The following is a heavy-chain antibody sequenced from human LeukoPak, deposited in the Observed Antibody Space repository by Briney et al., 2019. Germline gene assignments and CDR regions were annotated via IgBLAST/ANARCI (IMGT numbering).Heavy chain of an antibody. CDR3: AKDSTPVLLWFGESQGGDYFDY. V-gene: IGHV3-23*01. CDR2: ISGSGGST. D-gene: IGHD3-10*01. J-gene: IGHJ4*02. CDR1: GFTFSSYA. Sequence: GGSLRLSCAASGFTFSSYAMSWVRQAPGKGLEWVSAISGSGGSTYYADSVKGRFTISRDNSKNTLYLQMNSLRAEDTAVYYCAKDSTPVLLWFGESQGGDYFDYWGQGTLVTVSS.